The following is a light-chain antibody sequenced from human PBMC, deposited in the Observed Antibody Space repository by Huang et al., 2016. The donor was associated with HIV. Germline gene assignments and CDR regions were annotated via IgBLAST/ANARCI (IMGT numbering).Light chain of an antibody. CDR3: MQSLQSLT. CDR2: MAS. Sequence: DIVMTQSPLSLPVTPGEPASISCRSSQSLVHDNGYSYLDWYLQKPRQSPQVLIYMASVRAPGIPDRFSGGGSGTNFTLEINRVDAEDVGTYYCMQSLQSLTFGGGTRLEIK. CDR1: QSLVHDNGYSY. J-gene: IGKJ4*01. V-gene: IGKV2-28*01.